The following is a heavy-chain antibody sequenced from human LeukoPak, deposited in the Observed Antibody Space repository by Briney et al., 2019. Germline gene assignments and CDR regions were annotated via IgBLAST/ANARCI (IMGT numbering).Heavy chain of an antibody. Sequence: GASVKVSCKASGYTFTSYGISWVRQAPGQGLEWMGWISAYNGNTNYAQKLQGRVTMTTDTSTSTAYMELRSLRSDDTAVYYCAGDREPNYYDSSGYYYEPFDYWGQGTLVTVSS. CDR2: ISAYNGNT. CDR3: AGDREPNYYDSSGYYYEPFDY. V-gene: IGHV1-18*01. J-gene: IGHJ4*02. CDR1: GYTFTSYG. D-gene: IGHD3-22*01.